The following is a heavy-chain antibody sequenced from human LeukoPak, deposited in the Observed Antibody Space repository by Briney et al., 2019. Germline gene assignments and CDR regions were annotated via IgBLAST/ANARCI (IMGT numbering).Heavy chain of an antibody. J-gene: IGHJ4*02. CDR1: GFTFSTYS. CDR3: ARVIAVAGTGMSR. Sequence: GGSLRLSCAASGFTFSTYSMNWVRQAPGKGLEWVSYISSLSGTIYYADSVKGRFTISRDNAKNSLYLQMNSLRAEDTAVYYCARVIAVAGTGMSRWGQGTLVTVSS. V-gene: IGHV3-48*01. D-gene: IGHD6-19*01. CDR2: ISSLSGTI.